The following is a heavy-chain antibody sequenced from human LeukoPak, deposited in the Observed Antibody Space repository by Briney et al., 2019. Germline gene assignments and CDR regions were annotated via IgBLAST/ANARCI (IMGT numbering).Heavy chain of an antibody. CDR2: INTSGATT. CDR1: GYTFSRYY. Sequence: ASVKVYRKTSGYTFSRYYIHWVRQAPGQGLEWMGIINTSGATTRYGQKFKGRVTATRDTSTSTVYMEMSSLNSEDTAVYYCARGLESSGWYGMDVWGQGTTIIVSS. CDR3: ARGLESSGWYGMDV. J-gene: IGHJ6*02. V-gene: IGHV1-46*01. D-gene: IGHD6-19*01.